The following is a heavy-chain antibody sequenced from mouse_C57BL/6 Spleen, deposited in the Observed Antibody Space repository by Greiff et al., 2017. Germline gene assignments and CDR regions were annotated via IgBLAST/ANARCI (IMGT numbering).Heavy chain of an antibody. J-gene: IGHJ3*01. V-gene: IGHV1-80*01. D-gene: IGHD2-4*01. Sequence: QVQLKQSGAELVKPGASVKISCKASGYAFSSYWMNWVKQRPGKGLEWIGQIYPGDGDTNYNGKFKGKATLTADKSSSTAYMQLSSLTSEDAAVDFCAKGCYDYGFAYWGQGTLVTVSA. CDR3: AKGCYDYGFAY. CDR1: GYAFSSYW. CDR2: IYPGDGDT.